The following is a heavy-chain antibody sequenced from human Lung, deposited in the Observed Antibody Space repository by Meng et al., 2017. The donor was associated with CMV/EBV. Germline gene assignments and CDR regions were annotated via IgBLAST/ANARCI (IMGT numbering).Heavy chain of an antibody. V-gene: IGHV1-69*10. D-gene: IGHD3-22*01. CDR3: ARALYYYDSSGYYPYCED. CDR2: IIPILGIA. CDR1: GDTFRSHA. J-gene: IGHJ4*02. Sequence: SVXVSXXASGDTFRSHAISWVRQAPGQGLEWMGGIIPILGIATYAQKFQGRVAIAADKSTTTAYMELSRLRSEDTAVYFCARALYYYDSSGYYPYCEDWGQVTXVNGYS.